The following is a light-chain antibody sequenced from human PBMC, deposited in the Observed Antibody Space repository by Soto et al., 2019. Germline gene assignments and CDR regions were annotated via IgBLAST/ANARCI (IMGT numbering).Light chain of an antibody. V-gene: IGKV3-20*01. Sequence: EVVLTQSPGTLSLSPGERASLSCRASQSIHSSFLAWYQQKPGQAPRLLIYGASSRATGIPDRFSGCASGTDLSLPISRLAPEDFAVYYCPQYDTSPYPFGQGPKRELK. CDR2: GAS. CDR3: PQYDTSPYP. CDR1: QSIHSSF. J-gene: IGKJ2*01.